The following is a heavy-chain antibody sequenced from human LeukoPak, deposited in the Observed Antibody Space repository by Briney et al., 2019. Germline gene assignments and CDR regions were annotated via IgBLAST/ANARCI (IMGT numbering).Heavy chain of an antibody. Sequence: GGSLRLSCAASGFTFSSYSMNWVRPAPGKGLEWVSSISSSSSYIYYADSVKGRFTISRDNAKNSLYLQMNSLRAEDTAVYYCARVGYSSGPPGFDYWGQGTLVTVSS. CDR1: GFTFSSYS. D-gene: IGHD6-19*01. CDR3: ARVGYSSGPPGFDY. V-gene: IGHV3-21*01. CDR2: ISSSSSYI. J-gene: IGHJ4*02.